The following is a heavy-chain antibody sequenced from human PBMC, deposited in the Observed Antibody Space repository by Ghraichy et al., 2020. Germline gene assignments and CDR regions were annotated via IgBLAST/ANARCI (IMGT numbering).Heavy chain of an antibody. CDR3: ARAGVDWNSNDAFDI. D-gene: IGHD1-7*01. Sequence: KVSCKASGYTFTSYGISWVRQAPGQGLEWMGWISAYNGNTNYAQKLQGRVTMTTDTSTSTAYMELRSLRSDDTAVYYCARAGVDWNSNDAFDIWGQGTMVTVSS. V-gene: IGHV1-18*01. CDR1: GYTFTSYG. J-gene: IGHJ3*02. CDR2: ISAYNGNT.